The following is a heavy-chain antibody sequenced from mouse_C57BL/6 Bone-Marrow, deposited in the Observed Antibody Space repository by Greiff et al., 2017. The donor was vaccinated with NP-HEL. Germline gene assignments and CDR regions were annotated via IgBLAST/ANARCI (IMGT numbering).Heavy chain of an antibody. CDR1: GYTFTDYY. J-gene: IGHJ4*01. V-gene: IGHV1-76*01. CDR2: IYPGSGNT. Sequence: QVQLKQSGAELVRPGASVKLSCKASGYTFTDYYINWVKQRPGQGLEWIARIYPGSGNTYYNEKFKGKATLTAEKSSSTAYMQLSSLTSEDSAVYFCASDGSSYIYAMDYWGQGTSVTVSS. D-gene: IGHD1-1*01. CDR3: ASDGSSYIYAMDY.